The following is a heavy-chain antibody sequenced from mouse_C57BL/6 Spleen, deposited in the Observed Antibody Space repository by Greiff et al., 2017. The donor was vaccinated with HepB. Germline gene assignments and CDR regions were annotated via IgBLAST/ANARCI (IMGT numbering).Heavy chain of an antibody. CDR3: ARSYYYGSSSAWFAY. D-gene: IGHD1-1*01. V-gene: IGHV5-17*01. Sequence: EVMLVESGGGLVKPGGSLKLSCAASGFTFSDYGMHWVRQAPEKGLEWVAYISSGSSTIYYADTVKGRFTISRDNAKNTLFLQMTRLRSEDTAMYYCARSYYYGSSSAWFAYWGQGTLVTVSA. J-gene: IGHJ3*01. CDR1: GFTFSDYG. CDR2: ISSGSSTI.